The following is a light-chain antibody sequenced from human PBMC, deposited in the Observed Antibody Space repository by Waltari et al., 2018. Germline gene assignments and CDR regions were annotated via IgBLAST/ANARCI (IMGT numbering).Light chain of an antibody. V-gene: IGLV3-1*01. Sequence: SYELTQPPSVSVAPGQTANIICPGANLDYKYASWYQQKPGQSPVLVIYQDNRRPYGIPERFSGSSSGNSATLTISGTQAMDEADYYCQVWDSSTGFFGGGTKLTVL. J-gene: IGLJ2*01. CDR2: QDN. CDR1: NLDYKY. CDR3: QVWDSSTGF.